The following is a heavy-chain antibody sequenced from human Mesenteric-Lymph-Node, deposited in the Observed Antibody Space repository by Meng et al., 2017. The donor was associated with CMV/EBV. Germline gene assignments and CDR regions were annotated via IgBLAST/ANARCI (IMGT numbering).Heavy chain of an antibody. CDR3: ARDQYRISATAGDYGMDL. V-gene: IGHV3-7*01. Sequence: GESLKISCAASGFTFSGYWMNWVRQAPGKGLEWVANINKDGNERYYVESVKGRFTISRDNAKNSLYLQINSLRVDDTAVYYCARDQYRISATAGDYGMDLWGQGTTVTVSS. CDR2: INKDGNER. D-gene: IGHD6-13*01. J-gene: IGHJ6*02. CDR1: GFTFSGYW.